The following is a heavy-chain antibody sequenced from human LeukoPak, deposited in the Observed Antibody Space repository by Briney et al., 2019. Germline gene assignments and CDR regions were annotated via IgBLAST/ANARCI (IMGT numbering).Heavy chain of an antibody. D-gene: IGHD6-13*01. Sequence: SQTLSLTCTVSGGSISSGSYYWSWIRQPAGKGLEWIGRIYTSGSTNYNPSLKSRVTISVDTSKNQSSLKLSSVTAADTAVYYCARARGQQLVYYYYYYYMDVWGKGTTVTVSS. CDR1: GGSISSGSYY. J-gene: IGHJ6*03. V-gene: IGHV4-61*02. CDR3: ARARGQQLVYYYYYYYMDV. CDR2: IYTSGST.